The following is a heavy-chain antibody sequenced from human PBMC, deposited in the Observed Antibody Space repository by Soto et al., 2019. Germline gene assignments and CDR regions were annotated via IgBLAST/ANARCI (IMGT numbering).Heavy chain of an antibody. CDR1: GYTFTSYG. V-gene: IGHV1-18*01. CDR2: ISAYNGNT. J-gene: IGHJ6*03. D-gene: IGHD2-2*01. CDR3: AREGLCSSTSCTYYYYMVV. Sequence: SVKVSCKASGYTFTSYGISWVRQAPGQGLEWMGWISAYNGNTNYAQKLQGRVTMTTDTSTSTAYMELRSLRSDDTAVYYCAREGLCSSTSCTYYYYMVVRGKGITVTVS.